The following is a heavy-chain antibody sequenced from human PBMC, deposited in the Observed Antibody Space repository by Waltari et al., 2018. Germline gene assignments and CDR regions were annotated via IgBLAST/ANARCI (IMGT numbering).Heavy chain of an antibody. J-gene: IGHJ1*01. CDR1: GYSISRGYY. D-gene: IGHD6-13*01. CDR3: ARHPVGAAAGTEDFQH. CDR2: IYHSGGT. Sequence: QVQLQESGPGLVKPSETLSLTCAVSGYSISRGYYWGWIRQPPGKGLEWIGSIYHSGGTYYNPSLKSRVTISVDTSKNQFALKLSSVTAADTAVYYCARHPVGAAAGTEDFQHWGQGTLVTVSS. V-gene: IGHV4-38-2*01.